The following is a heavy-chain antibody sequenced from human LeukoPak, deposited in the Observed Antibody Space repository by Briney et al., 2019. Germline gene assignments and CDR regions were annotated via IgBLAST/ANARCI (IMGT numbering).Heavy chain of an antibody. J-gene: IGHJ5*02. Sequence: PSETLSLTCAVYGGSFSGYYWSWVRQAPGKGLVWVSRINSDGSSTSYADSVKGRFTISRDNAKNTLYLQMNSLRAEDTAVYYCARDLYIAVTAPWGQGTLVTVSS. CDR2: INSDGSST. D-gene: IGHD6-19*01. V-gene: IGHV3-74*01. CDR1: GGSFSGYY. CDR3: ARDLYIAVTAP.